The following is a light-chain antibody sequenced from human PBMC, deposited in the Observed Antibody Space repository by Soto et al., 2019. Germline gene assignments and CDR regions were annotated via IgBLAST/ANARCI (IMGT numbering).Light chain of an antibody. J-gene: IGLJ2*01. CDR2: DVN. CDR1: SSDIGGYDY. V-gene: IGLV2-14*01. CDR3: TSYESSSTHVV. Sequence: QSALTQPASASGSPGQSITLSCTGTSSDIGGYDYVSWYQRYSGNAPKLIIYDVNNRPSGVSDRFSRSKSGNTSSLTISGLQAEDEADYYCTSYESSSTHVVSGGGTKLTVL.